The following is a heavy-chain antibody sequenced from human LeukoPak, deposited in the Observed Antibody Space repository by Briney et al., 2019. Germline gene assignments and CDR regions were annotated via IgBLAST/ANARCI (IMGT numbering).Heavy chain of an antibody. CDR1: GFTFSSYW. J-gene: IGHJ4*02. V-gene: IGHV3-74*01. CDR3: ANPLAEDSVATDYFDY. D-gene: IGHD1-14*01. CDR2: INSDGTST. Sequence: PGGSLRLSCGASGFTFSSYWMHWVRQAPGKGLVWVSRINSDGTSTNYADSVKGRFTISRDNAKNTLYLQMNSLRAEDTAVYYCANPLAEDSVATDYFDYWGQGTLVTVSS.